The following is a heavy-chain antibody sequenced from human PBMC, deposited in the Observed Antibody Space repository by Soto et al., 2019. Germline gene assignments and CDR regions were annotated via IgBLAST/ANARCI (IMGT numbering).Heavy chain of an antibody. Sequence: ASVKDSCKASGYTFTSYAMHWVRQAPGQRLEWMGWINAGNGNTKYSQKFQGRVTITRDTSASTAYMELSSLRSEDTAVYYCARGFSKDTAMVRFVYWGQGTLVTVSS. D-gene: IGHD5-18*01. CDR3: ARGFSKDTAMVRFVY. J-gene: IGHJ4*02. V-gene: IGHV1-3*01. CDR1: GYTFTSYA. CDR2: INAGNGNT.